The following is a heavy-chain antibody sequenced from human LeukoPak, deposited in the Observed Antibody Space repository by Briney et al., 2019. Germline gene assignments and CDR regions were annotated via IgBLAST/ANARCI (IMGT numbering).Heavy chain of an antibody. D-gene: IGHD6-13*01. J-gene: IGHJ4*02. CDR3: AKDATRGIIVAAGLFDY. CDR1: GFTFDDYA. CDR2: ISWNSGSI. V-gene: IGHV3-9*01. Sequence: GRSLRLSCAASGFTFDDYAMHWVRQAPGKGLEWVSGISWNSGSIGYADSVKGRFTIPRDNAKNSLYLQMNSLRAEDTALYYCAKDATRGIIVAAGLFDYWGQGTLVTVSS.